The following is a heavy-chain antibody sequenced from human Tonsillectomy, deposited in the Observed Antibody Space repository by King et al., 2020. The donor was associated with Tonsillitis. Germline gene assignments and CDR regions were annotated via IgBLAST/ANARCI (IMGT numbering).Heavy chain of an antibody. Sequence: VQLVESGGGLVQPGGSLRLSCAASGFIFSSYAMSWVRQAPGKGLEWVSGTSGSGGSTYYADSVKGRFTISRDNSKNTLYLQMNSLRVEDTAVYYCAKGGCCGGNCQKAFDIWGQGTMVTVSS. D-gene: IGHD2-21*02. CDR1: GFIFSSYA. J-gene: IGHJ3*02. CDR3: AKGGCCGGNCQKAFDI. V-gene: IGHV3-23*04. CDR2: TSGSGGST.